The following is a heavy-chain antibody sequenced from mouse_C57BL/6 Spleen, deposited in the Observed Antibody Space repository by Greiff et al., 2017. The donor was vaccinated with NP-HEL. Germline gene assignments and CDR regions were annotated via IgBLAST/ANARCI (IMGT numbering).Heavy chain of an antibody. D-gene: IGHD1-1*01. CDR2: FYPGSGSI. CDR3: ARHEDIPRVVVAPSFGG. V-gene: IGHV1-62-2*01. J-gene: IGHJ1*03. CDR1: GYTFTEYT. Sequence: QVQLQQSGAELVKPGASVKLSCKASGYTFTEYTIHWVKQRSGQGLEWIGWFYPGSGSIKYDEKFKDKATLTADKSSSTVYMELSRLTSEDSAVYFCARHEDIPRVVVAPSFGGWGTGTTVTVAT.